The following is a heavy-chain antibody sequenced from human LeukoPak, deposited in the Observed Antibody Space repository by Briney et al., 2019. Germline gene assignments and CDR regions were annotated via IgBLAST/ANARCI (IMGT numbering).Heavy chain of an antibody. Sequence: GGSLRLSCAASGFTFSSYWMNWVRQAPGKGLEWVANIKQDGSEKYYVDSVKGRFTISRDNAKNSLYLQMNSLRAEDTAVYYCARSRDYAKELYAFDIWGQGTMVTVSS. V-gene: IGHV3-7*01. CDR3: ARSRDYAKELYAFDI. D-gene: IGHD4-17*01. CDR2: IKQDGSEK. CDR1: GFTFSSYW. J-gene: IGHJ3*02.